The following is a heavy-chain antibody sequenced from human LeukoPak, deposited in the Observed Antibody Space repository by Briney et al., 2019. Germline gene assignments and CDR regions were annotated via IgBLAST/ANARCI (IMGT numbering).Heavy chain of an antibody. V-gene: IGHV3-66*01. CDR3: WRDGGNNSWYGMDV. J-gene: IGHJ6*02. CDR1: VLTLRRNY. Sequence: PGGSLRLSCAASVLTLRRNYTIGVRQAPGKGLEWVSIIYRVGSTFYADSVEGRFTISRDNSKNTLYLQMNSLRVENTATYYCWRDGGNNSWYGMDVWGQGTTVTVSS. D-gene: IGHD6-13*01. CDR2: IYRVGST.